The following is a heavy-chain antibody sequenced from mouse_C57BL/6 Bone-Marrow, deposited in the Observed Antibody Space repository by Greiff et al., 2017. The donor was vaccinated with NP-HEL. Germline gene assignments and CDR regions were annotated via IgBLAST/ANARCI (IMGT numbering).Heavy chain of an antibody. J-gene: IGHJ4*01. D-gene: IGHD2-1*01. V-gene: IGHV5-15*04. CDR3: ASGNSYAMDY. Sequence: EVKLLESGGGLVQPGGSLKLSCAASGFTFSDYGMAWVRQAPRKGPEWVAFISNLAYSIYYADTVTGRFTLSRENAKNTLYLEMSSLRSEDTAMYYCASGNSYAMDYWGQGTSVTVAS. CDR1: GFTFSDYG. CDR2: ISNLAYSI.